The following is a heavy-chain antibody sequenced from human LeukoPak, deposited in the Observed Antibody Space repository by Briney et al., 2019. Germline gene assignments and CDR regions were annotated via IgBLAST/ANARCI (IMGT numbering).Heavy chain of an antibody. CDR2: ISGSGGST. D-gene: IGHD2-15*01. Sequence: GGSLRLSCAASGFTFSSYAMSWVRQAPGKGLEWVSAISGSGGSTYYADSVKGRFTISRDNSKNTPYLQMKSLKTEDTAVYYCSIDIVVVVAATKSAFDIWGQGTMVTVSS. CDR3: SIDIVVVVAATKSAFDI. V-gene: IGHV3-23*01. CDR1: GFTFSSYA. J-gene: IGHJ3*02.